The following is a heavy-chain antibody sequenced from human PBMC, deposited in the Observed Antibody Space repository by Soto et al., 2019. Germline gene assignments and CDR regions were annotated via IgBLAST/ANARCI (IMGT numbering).Heavy chain of an antibody. D-gene: IGHD6-13*01. Sequence: QVQLVQSGAEVKKPGASVKVSCKASGYMFTSYDINWVRQATGQGLEWMGWVNPSSGKTGYAQKFQGRVTVTRNTSRTTADMELSSLSSEDTAVYYCARGEAADFWGQGTLVTVSS. CDR3: ARGEAADF. CDR2: VNPSSGKT. CDR1: GYMFTSYD. J-gene: IGHJ4*02. V-gene: IGHV1-8*01.